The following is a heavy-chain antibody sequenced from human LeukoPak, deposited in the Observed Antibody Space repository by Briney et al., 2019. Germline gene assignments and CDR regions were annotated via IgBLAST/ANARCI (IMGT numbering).Heavy chain of an antibody. CDR3: ARDQPWDSCGYYSS. CDR2: INPNSGGT. V-gene: IGHV1-2*02. J-gene: IGHJ4*02. D-gene: IGHD3-22*01. CDR1: GYTFTGYY. Sequence: ASLKVSCKASGYTFTGYYMHWVRQAPGQGLEWMGWINPNSGGTNYAQKFQGRVTMTRDTSISTAYMELSRLRSDDTAVYYCARDQPWDSCGYYSSWGQGTLVSVSS.